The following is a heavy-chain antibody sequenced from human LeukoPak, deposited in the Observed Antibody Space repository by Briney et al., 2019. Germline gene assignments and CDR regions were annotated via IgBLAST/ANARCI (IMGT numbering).Heavy chain of an antibody. D-gene: IGHD6-19*01. Sequence: GGSLRLSCAASGFIFSNHAMSWVRQAPGKGLQWVSAISASGGTTYYADSVKGRFTISRDPSKNTLLLQMTSLRADDTALYYCAKGHPVSGWTPDYWGQGTLVTVSS. CDR1: GFIFSNHA. CDR3: AKGHPVSGWTPDY. CDR2: ISASGGTT. V-gene: IGHV3-23*01. J-gene: IGHJ4*02.